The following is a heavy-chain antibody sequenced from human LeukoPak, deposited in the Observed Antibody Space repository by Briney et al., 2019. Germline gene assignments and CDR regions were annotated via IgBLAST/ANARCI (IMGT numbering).Heavy chain of an antibody. CDR1: GYSFTNYW. CDR3: ARQANYDSSAFDAFDI. Sequence: GESLKISCKGSGYSFTNYWIAWVRQMPGKGLEWMGIIYPGGSDTRYSPSFQGQVTISADKSISTAYLQWSSLKASDTAMYYCARQANYDSSAFDAFDIWGQGTMVTVSS. J-gene: IGHJ3*02. V-gene: IGHV5-51*01. CDR2: IYPGGSDT. D-gene: IGHD3-22*01.